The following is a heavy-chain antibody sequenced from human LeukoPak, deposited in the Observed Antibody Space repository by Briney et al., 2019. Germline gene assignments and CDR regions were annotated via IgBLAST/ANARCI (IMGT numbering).Heavy chain of an antibody. V-gene: IGHV4-39*02. CDR3: ARDGTRDGYNPFDY. CDR1: GGSISSSSYY. Sequence: PSETLSLTCTVSGGSISSSSYYWGWIRQPPGKGLEWIGSIYYSGSTYYNPSLKSRVTISVDTSKNQFSLKLSSVTAADAAVYYCARDGTRDGYNPFDYWGQGTLVTVSS. CDR2: IYYSGST. J-gene: IGHJ4*02. D-gene: IGHD5-24*01.